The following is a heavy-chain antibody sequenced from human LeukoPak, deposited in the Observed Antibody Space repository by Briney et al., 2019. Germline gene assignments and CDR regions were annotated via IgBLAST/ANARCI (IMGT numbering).Heavy chain of an antibody. V-gene: IGHV3-74*01. CDR2: INSDGSTT. CDR1: GFTFSSYW. CDR3: ARGNYYGQDY. Sequence: PGGSLRLSCGASGFTFSSYWMHWVRHAPGKGLVWISRINSDGSTTSYADSVKGRFTISRDNAKNTLYLQMNSLRAEDTAVYYCARGNYYGQDYWGRGTLVTVSS. J-gene: IGHJ4*02. D-gene: IGHD3-10*01.